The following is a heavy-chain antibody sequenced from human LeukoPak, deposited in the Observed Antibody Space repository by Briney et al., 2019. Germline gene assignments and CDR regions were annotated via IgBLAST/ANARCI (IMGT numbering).Heavy chain of an antibody. CDR1: GFTFGTHA. CDR3: GKGGIYGDSGDY. D-gene: IGHD4-17*01. Sequence: GGSLRLSCVASGFTFGTHAMSWVRQVPGKGLEWVSGISRGSITYYSDSAKGRFTISRDNPRATLFLQMNSLRAEDTAVYYCGKGGIYGDSGDYRGQGTPVSVSS. J-gene: IGHJ4*02. V-gene: IGHV3-23*01. CDR2: ISRGSIT.